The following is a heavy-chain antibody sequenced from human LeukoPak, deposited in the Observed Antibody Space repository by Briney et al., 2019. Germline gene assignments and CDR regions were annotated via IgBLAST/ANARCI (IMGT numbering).Heavy chain of an antibody. CDR1: GGSFSGYY. V-gene: IGHV4-34*01. D-gene: IGHD6-13*01. J-gene: IGHJ4*02. CDR2: INHSGST. Sequence: SETLSLTCAVYGGSFSGYYWSWIRQPPGKGLEWIGEINHSGSTNYNPSLKSRVTISVDTSKNQFSLKLSSVTAADTAVYYCAATEGAGYSSSWYTEWGRGTLVTVSS. CDR3: AATEGAGYSSSWYTE.